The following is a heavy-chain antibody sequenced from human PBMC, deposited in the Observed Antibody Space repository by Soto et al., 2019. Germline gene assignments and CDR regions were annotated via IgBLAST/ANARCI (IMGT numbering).Heavy chain of an antibody. Sequence: ASVKVSCKASGYTFTSYAMNWVRQAPGQGLEWMGWISAYNGNTNYAQKLQGRVTMTTDTSTSTAYMELRSLRSEDTAVYYCARGRPDYGDYWGQGTLVTVSS. CDR2: ISAYNGNT. V-gene: IGHV1-18*01. J-gene: IGHJ4*02. CDR3: ARGRPDYGDY. CDR1: GYTFTSYA.